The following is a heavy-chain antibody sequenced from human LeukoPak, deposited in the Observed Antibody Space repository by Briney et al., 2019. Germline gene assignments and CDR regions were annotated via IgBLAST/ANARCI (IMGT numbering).Heavy chain of an antibody. Sequence: PGGSLRLSCAASGFTFSSYAMSWVRQAPGKGLEWVSAISGSGGSTYYADSVKGRFTISRDNAKNSLYLQMNSLRAEDTAVYYCARVDSSGWYLGSAAFDIWGQGTMVTVSS. J-gene: IGHJ3*02. CDR3: ARVDSSGWYLGSAAFDI. CDR2: ISGSGGST. D-gene: IGHD6-19*01. V-gene: IGHV3-23*01. CDR1: GFTFSSYA.